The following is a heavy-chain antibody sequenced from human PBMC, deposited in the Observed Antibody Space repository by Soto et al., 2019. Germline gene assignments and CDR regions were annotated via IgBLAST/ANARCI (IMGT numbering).Heavy chain of an antibody. V-gene: IGHV3-7*03. CDR2: INQDGSEI. J-gene: IGHJ4*02. D-gene: IGHD5-12*01. CDR3: ARDWSYSGFEDF. CDR1: GFTFSLYW. Sequence: GGSLRLSCEVSGFTFSLYWMSWVRQAPGKGLEWVANINQDGSEINFVDSVKGRFTISRDNAKNLLYLQMNSLRVEDTAVYYCARDWSYSGFEDFWGQGTQVTVSS.